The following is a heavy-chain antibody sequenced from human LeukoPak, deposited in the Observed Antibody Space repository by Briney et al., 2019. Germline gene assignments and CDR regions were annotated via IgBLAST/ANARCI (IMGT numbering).Heavy chain of an antibody. CDR2: IYHSGST. D-gene: IGHD3-10*02. J-gene: IGHJ6*03. Sequence: PSGTLSLTCAVSGGSISSSNWWSWVRQPPGKGLEWIGEIYHSGSTNYNPSLKSRVTISVDTSKNQFSLKLSSVTAADTAVYYCARSVFANPPYDYYYYMDVWGKGTTVTISS. CDR1: GGSISSSNW. CDR3: ARSVFANPPYDYYYYMDV. V-gene: IGHV4-4*02.